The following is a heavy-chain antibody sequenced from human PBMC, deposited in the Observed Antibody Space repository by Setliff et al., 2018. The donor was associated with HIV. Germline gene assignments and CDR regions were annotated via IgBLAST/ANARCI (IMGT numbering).Heavy chain of an antibody. CDR2: INYRGVT. CDR1: GGSLSTYY. J-gene: IGHJ3*01. Sequence: LSLTCTVSGGSLSTYYWNWIRQSPGTGLEWIGDINYRGVTYYNPSLKSRVTFSLDTSKNQFSLTLTSVTAADTAVYYCARDSNPAGSPGYEYARRGAFDLWGPGTPVTVSS. D-gene: IGHD5-12*01. V-gene: IGHV4-59*01. CDR3: ARDSNPAGSPGYEYARRGAFDL.